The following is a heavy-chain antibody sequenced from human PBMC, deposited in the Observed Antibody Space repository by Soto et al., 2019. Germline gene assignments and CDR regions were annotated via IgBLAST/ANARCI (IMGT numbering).Heavy chain of an antibody. CDR1: GGSFSGYY. CDR3: AGEDNLRSRGRVDV. CDR2: INHSGST. Sequence: SETLSLTCAVYGGSFSGYYGSWIRQPPGKGLEWIGEINHSGSTNYNPSLKSRVTISVDTSKNQFSLKLSSVTAADTAAYYCAGEDNLRSRGRVDVWGQGTTVT. J-gene: IGHJ6*02. V-gene: IGHV4-34*01. D-gene: IGHD3-3*01.